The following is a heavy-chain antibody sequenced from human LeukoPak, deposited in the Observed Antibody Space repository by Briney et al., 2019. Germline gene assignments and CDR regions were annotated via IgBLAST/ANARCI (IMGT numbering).Heavy chain of an antibody. D-gene: IGHD3-22*01. J-gene: IGHJ1*01. Sequence: SETLSLTCTVSGGSISSGGYYWSWIRQHPGKGLEWIGCIYYSGSTYYNPSLKSRVTISVDTSKNQFSLKLSSVTAADTAVYYCATVSPHTDSSGYYFQHWGQGTLVTVSS. CDR2: IYYSGST. V-gene: IGHV4-31*03. CDR3: ATVSPHTDSSGYYFQH. CDR1: GGSISSGGYY.